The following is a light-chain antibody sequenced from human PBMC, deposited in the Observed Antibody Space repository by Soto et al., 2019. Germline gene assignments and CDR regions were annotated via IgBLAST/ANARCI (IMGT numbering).Light chain of an antibody. CDR2: GAS. J-gene: IGKJ3*01. Sequence: EIVMTQSPGTLSLSPGERATLSCRASQSVSSNYLAWFRQKPGQAPRLLIYGASSRATGIPDRFSGRGSGTDFTLTISRLEPEDVAVYYCQQYGRSPFTFGPGTKVDIK. CDR3: QQYGRSPFT. V-gene: IGKV3-20*01. CDR1: QSVSSNY.